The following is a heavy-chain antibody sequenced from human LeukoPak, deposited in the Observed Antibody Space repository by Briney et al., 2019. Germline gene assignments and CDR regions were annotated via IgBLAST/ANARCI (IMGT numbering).Heavy chain of an antibody. CDR1: GFTFSSYA. V-gene: IGHV3-30*04. CDR2: ISYDGSNK. CDR3: ARSPTSWYFDY. D-gene: IGHD2-2*01. Sequence: GGSLRLSCAASGFTFSSYAMHWVRQAPGKGLEWVTIISYDGSNKYYADSVKGRFTISRDNSKNTLYLQMNSLRPEDTSVYFCARSPTSWYFDYWGQGTLVTVSP. J-gene: IGHJ4*02.